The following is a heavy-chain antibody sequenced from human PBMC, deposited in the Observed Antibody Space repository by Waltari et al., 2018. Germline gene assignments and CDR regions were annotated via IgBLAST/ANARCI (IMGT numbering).Heavy chain of an antibody. Sequence: QLQLQESGPGLVKPSETLSLTCTVSGGSLSSSSYFWAWIRQPPGKGLEWIGSIYYRGSTYYNLSLKSRVTISVDRSTNQVSLKLTSVTAADTAVYFCAREVPRNGYIGLIYYYMDVWGKGTTVTVSS. CDR3: AREVPRNGYIGLIYYYMDV. D-gene: IGHD5-12*01. CDR2: IYYRGST. J-gene: IGHJ6*03. V-gene: IGHV4-39*01. CDR1: GGSLSSSSYF.